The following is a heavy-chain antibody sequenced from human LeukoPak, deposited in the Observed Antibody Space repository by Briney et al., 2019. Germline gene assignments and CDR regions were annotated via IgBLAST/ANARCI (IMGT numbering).Heavy chain of an antibody. D-gene: IGHD2-21*02. CDR1: GYTFTCYC. CDR2: INPSGGST. J-gene: IGHJ4*02. Sequence: GASVKVSCKASGYTFTCYCMHWVRQAPGQGLEWMGIINPSGGSTSYAQKFQGRVTMTRDTSTSTVFMELSSLRSEDTAVYYCARQVRIVVVTATFDYWGQGTLVTVSS. CDR3: ARQVRIVVVTATFDY. V-gene: IGHV1-46*01.